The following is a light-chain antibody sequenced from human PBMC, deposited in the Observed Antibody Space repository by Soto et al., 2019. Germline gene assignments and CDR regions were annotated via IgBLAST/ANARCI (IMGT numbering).Light chain of an antibody. CDR2: EVN. J-gene: IGLJ3*02. Sequence: QSALTQPPSASGSPGQSVTISCTGSSSDVGGYDYVSWYQQHPGKAPKLMIYEVNKRPSGVPDRFSGSKSGNTASLTVSGLRAEDEADYYCSSYAGSKTLVFGGGTKVTVL. V-gene: IGLV2-8*01. CDR1: SSDVGGYDY. CDR3: SSYAGSKTLV.